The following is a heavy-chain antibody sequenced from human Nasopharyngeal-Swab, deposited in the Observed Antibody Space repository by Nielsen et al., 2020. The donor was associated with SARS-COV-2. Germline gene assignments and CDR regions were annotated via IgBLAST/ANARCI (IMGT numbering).Heavy chain of an antibody. CDR2: IIPIFGTA. V-gene: IGHV1-69*13. CDR1: GGTFSSYA. Sequence: SVKVSCKASGGTFSSYAISWVRQAPGQGLEWMGGIIPIFGTANYAQKFQGRVTITADESTSTAYMELRSLRSDDTAVYYCARFPAGGYYDSSGYYYWYFDLWGRGTLVTVSS. CDR3: ARFPAGGYYDSSGYYYWYFDL. J-gene: IGHJ2*01. D-gene: IGHD3-22*01.